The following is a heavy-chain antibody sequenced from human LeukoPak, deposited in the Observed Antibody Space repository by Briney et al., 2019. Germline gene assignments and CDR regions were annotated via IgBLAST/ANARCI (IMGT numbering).Heavy chain of an antibody. CDR1: GGSISSYY. Sequence: SETLSLTCTVSGGSISSYYWSWIRQPPGKGLEWIGYIYYSGSTNYNPSLKSRVTISVDTSKNQFSLKLSSVTAADTAVYYCARLGGFDAFDIWGQETMVTVSS. J-gene: IGHJ3*02. CDR3: ARLGGFDAFDI. D-gene: IGHD3-16*01. CDR2: IYYSGST. V-gene: IGHV4-59*01.